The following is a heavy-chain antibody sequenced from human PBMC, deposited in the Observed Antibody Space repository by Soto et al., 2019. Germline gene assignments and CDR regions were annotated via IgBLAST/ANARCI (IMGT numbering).Heavy chain of an antibody. V-gene: IGHV1-69*02. J-gene: IGHJ6*03. CDR2: IIPILGIA. D-gene: IGHD3-3*01. CDR1: GGTFSSYT. CDR3: AYGLIPADYYYMDV. Sequence: SVKVSCKASGGTFSSYTISWVRQAPGQGLEWMGRIIPILGIANYAQKFQGRVTITADKSTSTAYMELSSLRSEGTAVYYCAYGLIPADYYYMDVWGKGTTVTVAS.